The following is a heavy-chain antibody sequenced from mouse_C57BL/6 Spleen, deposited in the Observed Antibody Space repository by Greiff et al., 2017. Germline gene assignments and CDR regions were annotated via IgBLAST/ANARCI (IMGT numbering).Heavy chain of an antibody. Sequence: DVMLVESGGGLVKPGGSLKLSCAASGFTFSSYAMSWVRQTPDKRLEWVATISDGGSYTYYPDNVKGRFTISRDNAKYNLYLQMSHLKSEDTAMYYCARELYYSKYYYAMDYWGQGTSVTVSS. V-gene: IGHV5-4*01. CDR1: GFTFSSYA. D-gene: IGHD2-5*01. J-gene: IGHJ4*01. CDR3: ARELYYSKYYYAMDY. CDR2: ISDGGSYT.